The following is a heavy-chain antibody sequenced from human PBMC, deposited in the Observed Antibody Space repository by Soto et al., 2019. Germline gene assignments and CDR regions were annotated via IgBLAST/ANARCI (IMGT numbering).Heavy chain of an antibody. CDR2: MHYTGST. CDR3: AGGRCWLTLY. CDR1: GASISGHY. V-gene: IGHV4-59*11. J-gene: IGHJ4*02. Sequence: QVQLQESGPGLVKPSETLSLTCTVSGASISGHYWGWFRQPPGKRPEWFGYMHYTGSTNYKPSLQSRVAISRGTSKIQYSLTLISVTAADTSVYYCAGGRCWLTLYWGLGPLVSVSS. D-gene: IGHD4-17*01.